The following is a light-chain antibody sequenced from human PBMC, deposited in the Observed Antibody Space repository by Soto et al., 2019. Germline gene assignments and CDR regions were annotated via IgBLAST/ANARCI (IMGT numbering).Light chain of an antibody. V-gene: IGKV3-20*01. CDR1: QSVSSSY. CDR3: QQYGSSPIT. Sequence: EIVLTQSPGTLSLSPGERATLSCRASQSVSSSYLAWYQQKPGQAPRLLIYGASSRATGIPDRFSGSGSGKDFTFTISRLEPEDFAVYYCQQYGSSPITFGPGTKVDIK. J-gene: IGKJ3*01. CDR2: GAS.